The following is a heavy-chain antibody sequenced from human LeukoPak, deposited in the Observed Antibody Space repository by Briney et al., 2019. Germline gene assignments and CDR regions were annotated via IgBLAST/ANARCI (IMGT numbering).Heavy chain of an antibody. J-gene: IGHJ3*02. Sequence: GGSLRLSCAASGFTFSSYAMSWVRQAPGKGLEWVSAISGSGGSTYYADSVKGRFTISRDNSKNTLYLQMNSLRAEDTAVYYCARDAMLWFGELYPSAFDIWGQGTMVTVSS. V-gene: IGHV3-23*01. D-gene: IGHD3-10*01. CDR3: ARDAMLWFGELYPSAFDI. CDR1: GFTFSSYA. CDR2: ISGSGGST.